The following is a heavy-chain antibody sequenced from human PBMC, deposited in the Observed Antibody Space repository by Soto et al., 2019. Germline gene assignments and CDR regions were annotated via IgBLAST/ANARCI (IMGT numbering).Heavy chain of an antibody. CDR1: GFTFSSYS. V-gene: IGHV3-48*02. J-gene: IGHJ3*02. CDR2: ISSSSSTI. Sequence: GGSLRLSCAASGFTFSSYSMNWVRQAPGKGLEWVSYISSSSSTIYYADSVKGRFTISTDNAKNSLYLQMNSLRDEDTAVYYCARDFARGSSWNDAFDIWGQGTMVTVSS. D-gene: IGHD6-13*01. CDR3: ARDFARGSSWNDAFDI.